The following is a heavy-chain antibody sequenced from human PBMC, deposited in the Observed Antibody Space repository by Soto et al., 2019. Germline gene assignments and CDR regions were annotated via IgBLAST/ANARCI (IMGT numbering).Heavy chain of an antibody. Sequence: LRLSCAASGFTVSSNYMSWVRQAPGKGLEWVSVIYSGGSTYYADSVKGRFTISRDNSKNTLYLQMNSLRAEDTAVYYCARERAQLERGRAFDIWGQGTMVTVSS. CDR3: ARERAQLERGRAFDI. V-gene: IGHV3-66*01. J-gene: IGHJ3*02. CDR2: IYSGGST. CDR1: GFTVSSNY. D-gene: IGHD1-1*01.